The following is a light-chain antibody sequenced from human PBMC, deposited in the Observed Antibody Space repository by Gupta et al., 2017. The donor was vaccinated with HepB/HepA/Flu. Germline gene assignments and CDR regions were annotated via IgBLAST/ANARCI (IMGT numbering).Light chain of an antibody. CDR1: QSVSSSY. CDR3: QQYGSSPPVT. CDR2: GAS. V-gene: IGKV3-20*01. J-gene: IGKJ4*01. Sequence: IVLTQSPGTLSLSPGERATLSCRASQSVSSSYLAWYQQKPGQAPRLLIYGASSRATAIPDRFSGSGSGTDFTLTISRLEPEDFAVYYCQQYGSSPPVTFGGGTKVEIK.